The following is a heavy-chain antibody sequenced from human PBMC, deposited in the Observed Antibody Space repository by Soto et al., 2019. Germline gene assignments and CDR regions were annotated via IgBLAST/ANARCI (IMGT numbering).Heavy chain of an antibody. Sequence: LSLTCTVSGGSISNVDYYWSWIRQPPGKGLEWIGYIYYSGSTYYNPSLKSRLTISVDTSKNQFSLRLSSVTAADTAVYYCARGIAAPSVWGPGTLVTVSS. J-gene: IGHJ4*02. CDR3: ARGIAAPSV. V-gene: IGHV4-30-4*01. D-gene: IGHD6-13*01. CDR1: GGSISNVDYY. CDR2: IYYSGST.